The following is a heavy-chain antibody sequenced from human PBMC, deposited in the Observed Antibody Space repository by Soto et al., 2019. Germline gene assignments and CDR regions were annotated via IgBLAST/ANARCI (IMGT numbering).Heavy chain of an antibody. V-gene: IGHV3-7*01. CDR1: GFTFSSYW. CDR3: ARVLRLDDFWSGYFPDYYYGMDV. D-gene: IGHD3-3*01. CDR2: IKQDGGEK. J-gene: IGHJ6*02. Sequence: GGSLRLSCAASGFTFSSYWMSWVRQAPGKGLEWVANIKQDGGEKYYVDSVKGRFTISRDNAKNSLYLQMNSLRAEDTAVYYCARVLRLDDFWSGYFPDYYYGMDVWGQGTTVTVSS.